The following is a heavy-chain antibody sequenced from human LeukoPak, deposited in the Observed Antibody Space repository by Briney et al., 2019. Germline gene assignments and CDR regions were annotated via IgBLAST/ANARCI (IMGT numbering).Heavy chain of an antibody. CDR2: IHYRGTT. D-gene: IGHD2-21*01. V-gene: IGHV4-59*13. Sequence: SETLFLTCTVSGASFSSYYWNWIRQSPGKGLEWLGNIHYRGTTNYNPSLKSRVTLSLDTSKSQFVLKVTSVTAADTAVYYCASGLYEVLFPYRGEYLHHWGQGTLVTVSS. CDR3: ASGLYEVLFPYRGEYLHH. J-gene: IGHJ1*01. CDR1: GASFSSYY.